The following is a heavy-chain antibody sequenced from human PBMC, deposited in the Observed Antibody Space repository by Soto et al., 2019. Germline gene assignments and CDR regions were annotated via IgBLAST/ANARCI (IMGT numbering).Heavy chain of an antibody. CDR1: GFTFSSFG. J-gene: IGHJ4*02. CDR3: AKVMGVRGVTSGADY. D-gene: IGHD3-10*01. V-gene: IGHV3-30*18. Sequence: QVQLVDSGGGVVQPGRSLRLSCAASGFTFSSFGMHWVRQAPAKGLEWVAVISYDGSNKYYADSVKGRFIISRDNSKNTLYLQMNSLRAEDTAVYYCAKVMGVRGVTSGADYWGQGTLVTVSS. CDR2: ISYDGSNK.